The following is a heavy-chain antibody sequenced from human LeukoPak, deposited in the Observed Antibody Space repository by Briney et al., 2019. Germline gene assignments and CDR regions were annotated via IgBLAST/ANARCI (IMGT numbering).Heavy chain of an antibody. V-gene: IGHV3-21*01. CDR3: ARGGDGYTP. D-gene: IGHD5-24*01. J-gene: IGHJ5*02. CDR2: ITSSNSYV. CDR1: GFTFSRYS. Sequence: GGSLRLSCAASGFTFSRYSMHWVRQAPGKGLEWVSSITSSNSYVYYADSLKGRFTISRDNAKNSLYLQMNSLRAEDTAMYYCARGGDGYTPWGQGTLVTVSS.